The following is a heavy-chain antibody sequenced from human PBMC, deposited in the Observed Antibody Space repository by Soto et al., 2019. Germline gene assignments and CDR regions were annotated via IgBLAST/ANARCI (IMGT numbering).Heavy chain of an antibody. V-gene: IGHV3-66*01. Sequence: EVQVVESGEGLAQPGGPWGSSCAASGLVSTTTSRNWAAQAQGRGLDGASIIDIGGNTYYADSVKDRFTISRDNSRNTLYLHMDSLRAEDTAVYYCARGRGSTGYLGREHYFDYWGQGTLVTVSP. CDR2: IDIGGNT. J-gene: IGHJ4*02. CDR1: GLVSTTTS. D-gene: IGHD2-2*01. CDR3: ARGRGSTGYLGREHYFDY.